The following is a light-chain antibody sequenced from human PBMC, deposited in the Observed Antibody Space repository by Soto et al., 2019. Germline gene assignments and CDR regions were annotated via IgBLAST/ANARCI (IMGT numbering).Light chain of an antibody. V-gene: IGLV2-23*02. Sequence: QSVLTQPASVSGSPGQSITISCTGTSSDVGSYNLVSWYQQHPGKAPKLIIYDVSKRPAGVSTRFSGSKSGNTASLTISGLQAEDEADYYCCSYADNSRVFGGGTKLTVL. CDR1: SSDVGSYNL. CDR2: DVS. J-gene: IGLJ3*02. CDR3: CSYADNSRV.